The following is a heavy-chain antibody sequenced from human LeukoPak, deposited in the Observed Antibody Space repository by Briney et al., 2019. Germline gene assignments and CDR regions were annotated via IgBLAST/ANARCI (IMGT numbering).Heavy chain of an antibody. CDR3: AGTYSSGCLYY. Sequence: SETLSLTCTVSGYSISSGYYWGWIRQPPGKGLEWIGSIYHSGSTYYNPSLKSRVTISVDTSKNQFSLKLSSVTAADTAVYYCAGTYSSGCLYYWGQGTLVTASS. V-gene: IGHV4-38-2*02. J-gene: IGHJ4*02. CDR2: IYHSGST. CDR1: GYSISSGYY. D-gene: IGHD6-19*01.